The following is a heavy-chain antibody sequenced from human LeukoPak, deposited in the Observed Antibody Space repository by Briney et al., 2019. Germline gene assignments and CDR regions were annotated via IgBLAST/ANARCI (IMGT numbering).Heavy chain of an antibody. CDR1: GFTFSSYA. CDR2: INGIRSST. CDR3: AKVRGDGMHL. J-gene: IGHJ6*02. Sequence: GGSLRLSWAASGFTFSSYAMSWVRQAAGKGRDWVSAINGIRSSTYYADSVKGRFTISRDNSKNTLYLQMNSLRAEDTAVYYCAKVRGDGMHLWGQGTTLTVSS. V-gene: IGHV3-23*01.